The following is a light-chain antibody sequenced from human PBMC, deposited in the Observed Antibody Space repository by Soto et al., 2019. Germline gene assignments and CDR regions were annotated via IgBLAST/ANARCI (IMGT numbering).Light chain of an antibody. CDR3: QQYNSYPPS. Sequence: AIQLTQSPSSLSASVGDRVTITCRASQGITSALAWYQHQPGKAPKLRIYDASSLQGGGPSWFGGSGPGTDFTPTISSLQPQDCATYYDQQYNSYPPSIGRGTKVEIK. CDR1: QGITSA. V-gene: IGKV1-13*02. J-gene: IGKJ4*01. CDR2: DAS.